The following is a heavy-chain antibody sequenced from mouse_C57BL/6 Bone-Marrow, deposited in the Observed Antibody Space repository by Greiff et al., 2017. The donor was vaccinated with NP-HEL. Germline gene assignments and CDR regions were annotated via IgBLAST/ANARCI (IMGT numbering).Heavy chain of an antibody. Sequence: VQLQQPGAELVRPGTSVKLSCKASGYTFTSYWMHWVKQRPGQGLEWIGVIDPSDSYTNYNQKFKGKATLTVDTSSSTAYMQLSSLTSEDSAVYYCARGRLSGDYWGQGTSVTVSS. CDR3: ARGRLSGDY. CDR1: GYTFTSYW. V-gene: IGHV1-59*01. J-gene: IGHJ4*01. D-gene: IGHD3-2*02. CDR2: IDPSDSYT.